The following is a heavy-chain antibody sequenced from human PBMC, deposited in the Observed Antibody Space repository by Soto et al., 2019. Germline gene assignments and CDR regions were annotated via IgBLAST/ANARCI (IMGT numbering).Heavy chain of an antibody. CDR2: IRSKANSYAT. J-gene: IGHJ6*02. V-gene: IGHV3-73*02. Sequence: EVQLVESGGGLVQPGGSLKLSCAASGFTFSGSAMHWVRQASGKGLEWVGRIRSKANSYATAYAASVKGRFTISRDDSKNTACLQMNSLKTEDTAVYYCTRLAVDTAMATGYYYYYGMDVWGQGTTVTVSS. CDR3: TRLAVDTAMATGYYYYYGMDV. CDR1: GFTFSGSA. D-gene: IGHD5-18*01.